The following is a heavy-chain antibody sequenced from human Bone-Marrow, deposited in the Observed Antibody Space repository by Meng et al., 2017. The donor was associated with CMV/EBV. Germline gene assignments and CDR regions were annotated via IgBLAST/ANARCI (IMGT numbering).Heavy chain of an antibody. D-gene: IGHD2-21*01. J-gene: IGHJ4*02. V-gene: IGHV3-20*04. CDR2: INWNGGST. CDR3: ARVLGCGGDCPLAPFDY. CDR1: GFTFDDYG. Sequence: GESLKISCAASGFTFDDYGMSWVRQAPGKGLEWVSGINWNGGSTGYADSVKGRFTISRDNAKNSLYLQMNSLRAEDTALYYCARVLGCGGDCPLAPFDYWGQGTLVTVSS.